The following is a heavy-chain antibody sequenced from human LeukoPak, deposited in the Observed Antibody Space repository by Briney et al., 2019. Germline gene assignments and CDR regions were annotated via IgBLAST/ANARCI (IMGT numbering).Heavy chain of an antibody. CDR2: IYYSGST. CDR3: ARGRWLQSP. Sequence: SETLSLTCTVSGGSISSHYWSWIRQPPGKGLEWIGYIYYSGSTNYNPSLKSRVTISVDTSKNQFSLKLSSVTAADTAVYYCARGRWLQSPWGQGTLVTVSS. V-gene: IGHV4-59*11. CDR1: GGSISSHY. J-gene: IGHJ4*02. D-gene: IGHD5-24*01.